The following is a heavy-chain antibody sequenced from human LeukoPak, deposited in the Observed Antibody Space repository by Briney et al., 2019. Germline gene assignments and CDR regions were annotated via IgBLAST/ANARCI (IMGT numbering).Heavy chain of an antibody. CDR2: VNNNGGST. CDR1: GFTFSSFA. Sequence: GGSLRLSCSASGFTFSSFAMHWVRQAPGKGLEYVSAVNNNGGSTFYSDSVKGRFTISRDNSKNTLYLQMSSLRAEDTTVYYCAKKRIGSYYSAADYWGQGTLVTVSS. V-gene: IGHV3-64D*06. CDR3: AKKRIGSYYSAADY. J-gene: IGHJ4*02. D-gene: IGHD1-26*01.